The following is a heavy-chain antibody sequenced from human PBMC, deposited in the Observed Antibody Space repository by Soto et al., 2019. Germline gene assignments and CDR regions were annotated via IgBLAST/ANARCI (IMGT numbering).Heavy chain of an antibody. CDR2: INHSGST. V-gene: IGHV4-34*01. CDR3: ARGMRYYDSWSGYTPPLRFDY. J-gene: IGHJ4*02. D-gene: IGHD3-3*01. Sequence: SETLSLTCAVYGGSFSGYYWSWIRQPPGKGLEWIGEINHSGSTNYNPSLKSRVTISVDTSKNQFSLKLSSVTAADTAVYYCARGMRYYDSWSGYTPPLRFDYWGQGTLVTVSS. CDR1: GGSFSGYY.